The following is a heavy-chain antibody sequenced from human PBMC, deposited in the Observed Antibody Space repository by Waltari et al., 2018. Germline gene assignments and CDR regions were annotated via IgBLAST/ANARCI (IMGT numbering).Heavy chain of an antibody. CDR2: INCVNGNI. CDR1: GYTFSDYA. V-gene: IGHV1-3*01. J-gene: IGHJ5*02. CDR3: SRGGERSTWYSRFDP. Sequence: QVQLVQSGAEVKKPGASVKVACKASGYTFSDYAVHWMRQAPGQGHVWVGWINCVNGNIKYSPNFARSFTLTSEPSANTGYMELSRLRSEDTAVYYCSRGGERSTWYSRFDPWGQGTLVSVSS. D-gene: IGHD6-13*01.